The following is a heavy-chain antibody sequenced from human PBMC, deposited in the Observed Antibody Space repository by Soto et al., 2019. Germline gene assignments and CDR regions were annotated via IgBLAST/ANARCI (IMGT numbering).Heavy chain of an antibody. CDR1: GFTFSSYA. CDR3: AKDRPHLPYYEDHDY. J-gene: IGHJ4*02. CDR2: ISGSGGST. D-gene: IGHD3-3*01. V-gene: IGHV3-23*01. Sequence: GGSLRLSCAAAGFTFSSYAMSWVCKAPGKGLEWVSAISGSGGSTYYADSVKGRFTISRDNSKNTLYLQMNSLRAEDTAVYYCAKDRPHLPYYEDHDYWGQGTLVTVSS.